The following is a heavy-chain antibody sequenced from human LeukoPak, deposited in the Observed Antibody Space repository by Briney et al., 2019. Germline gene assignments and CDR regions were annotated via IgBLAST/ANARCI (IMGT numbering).Heavy chain of an antibody. CDR1: GFTFSSYA. D-gene: IGHD3-9*01. Sequence: TGGSLRLSCAASGFTFSSYAMSWVRQAPGKGLEWVANMNQDGSDKYYVESVKGRFTISGDKAKNSLYLQMNSLRAEDTAVYYCARGPTGFDYWGQGTLVTVSS. V-gene: IGHV3-7*01. J-gene: IGHJ4*02. CDR3: ARGPTGFDY. CDR2: MNQDGSDK.